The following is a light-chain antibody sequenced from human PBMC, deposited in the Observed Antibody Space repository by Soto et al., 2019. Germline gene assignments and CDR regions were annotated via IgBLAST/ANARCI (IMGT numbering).Light chain of an antibody. CDR3: IQDFISPLT. CDR1: QGIRGD. Sequence: AIQMTQSPSSLSASLGDRVTITCRASQGIRGDLGWYQQKPGKAPKLLISATSTLQSGVPSRFSGRGSGTKFTLTVSSLQPEDFATYYCIQDFISPLTVGQGTKVEL. CDR2: ATS. V-gene: IGKV1-6*01. J-gene: IGKJ1*01.